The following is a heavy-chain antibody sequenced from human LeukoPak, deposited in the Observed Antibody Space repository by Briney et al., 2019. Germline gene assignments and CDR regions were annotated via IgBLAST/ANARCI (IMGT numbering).Heavy chain of an antibody. V-gene: IGHV3-49*03. CDR1: GFTFGDYA. J-gene: IGHJ3*02. Sequence: PGGSLRLSCTASGFTFGDYAMSWFRQAPGKGLEWVGFIRSKAYGGTTEYAASVKGRFTISRDDSKSIAYLQMNSLKTEDTAVYYCTKEVYNWNDPEITHAFDIWGQGTMVTVSS. CDR2: IRSKAYGGTT. D-gene: IGHD1-1*01. CDR3: TKEVYNWNDPEITHAFDI.